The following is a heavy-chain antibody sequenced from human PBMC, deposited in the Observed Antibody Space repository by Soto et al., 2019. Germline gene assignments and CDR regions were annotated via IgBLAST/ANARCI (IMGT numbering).Heavy chain of an antibody. CDR3: ARLNCSSTSCYARGYYYYGMDV. Sequence: GESLKISCKASGYSFTDYWIAWVRQMPGKGLEWMGTIFPDDSDTRVSPSFQGQVTISVDKSTSTAYLQWSSLKASDTAIYYCARLNCSSTSCYARGYYYYGMDVWGQGTTVTVSS. V-gene: IGHV5-51*01. J-gene: IGHJ6*02. D-gene: IGHD2-2*01. CDR2: IFPDDSDT. CDR1: GYSFTDYW.